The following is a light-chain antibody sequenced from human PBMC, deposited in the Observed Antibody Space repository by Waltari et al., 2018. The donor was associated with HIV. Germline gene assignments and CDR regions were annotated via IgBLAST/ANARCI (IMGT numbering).Light chain of an antibody. Sequence: SDELTQPPSVSVSPGQTARITCSGDALPKQFAYWYQQKPGQAPVLGMYQDSERSSGIPEGFSGSSSGTIVTLTISGVQAEDEADYYCQSVDSSDSYDVMFGGGTKLTVL. CDR1: ALPKQF. J-gene: IGLJ3*02. CDR3: QSVDSSDSYDVM. V-gene: IGLV3-25*03. CDR2: QDS.